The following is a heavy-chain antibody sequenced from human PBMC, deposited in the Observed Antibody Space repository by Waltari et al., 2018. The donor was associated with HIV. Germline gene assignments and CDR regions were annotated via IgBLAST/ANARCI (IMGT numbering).Heavy chain of an antibody. V-gene: IGHV3-74*01. J-gene: IGHJ3*01. D-gene: IGHD1-26*01. CDR2: INPEGTTA. CDR3: VRVLDSFANSDADDAFDV. CDR1: GFSFSKTE. Sequence: VHLVESGGGSFQPGGSLGLSCEVTGFSFSKTEMHWVRQGPGKGLEWVARINPEGTTAKYADSVKGRVLVSRENDKNTLFLHLNRLRVGDTAVYFCVRVLDSFANSDADDAFDVWGQGTLVTVS.